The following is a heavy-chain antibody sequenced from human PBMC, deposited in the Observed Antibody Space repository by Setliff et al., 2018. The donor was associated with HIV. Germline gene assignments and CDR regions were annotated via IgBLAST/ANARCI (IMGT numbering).Heavy chain of an antibody. V-gene: IGHV4-39*07. CDR3: ARDGRHDRNRWYVTHQYFKY. CDR2: IYSSGST. J-gene: IGHJ1*01. D-gene: IGHD2-15*01. CDR1: GAYISSYY. Sequence: SETLSLTCTVSGAYISSYYWGWIRQPPGKGLEWIGSIYSSGSTYYNPSLKSRVTISVDTSKKQFSLRLSSVTAADTAVYYCARDGRHDRNRWYVTHQYFKYWGQGTLVTVSS.